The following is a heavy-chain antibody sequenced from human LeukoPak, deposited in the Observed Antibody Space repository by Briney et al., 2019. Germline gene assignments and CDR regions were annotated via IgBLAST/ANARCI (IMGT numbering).Heavy chain of an antibody. CDR2: IYYSGST. J-gene: IGHJ6*03. V-gene: IGHV4-39*07. Sequence: SETLSLTCTVSGGSFSSHSYYWGWIRQPPGKGLEWIGNIYYSGSTYYNPSLKSRVTISVDSSKNQFSLNLSSVTAADTAVYYCARDRYYGSHYYMDVWGKGTTVTVSS. D-gene: IGHD3-10*01. CDR3: ARDRYYGSHYYMDV. CDR1: GGSFSSHSYY.